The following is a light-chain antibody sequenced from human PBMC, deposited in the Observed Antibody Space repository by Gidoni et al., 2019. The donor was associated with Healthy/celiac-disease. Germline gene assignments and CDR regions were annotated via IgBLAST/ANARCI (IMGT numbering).Light chain of an antibody. CDR1: QSVSSY. V-gene: IGKV3-11*01. J-gene: IGKJ1*01. Sequence: EIVLTQSPATLSLSPGERATLSCRASQSVSSYLAWYQQKPGQAPRLLIYDKSNRATGFPARYSGSGSGTDFTRTISSLEPEDFAVYYCEQSSNWPWTFGQGTKVEIK. CDR3: EQSSNWPWT. CDR2: DKS.